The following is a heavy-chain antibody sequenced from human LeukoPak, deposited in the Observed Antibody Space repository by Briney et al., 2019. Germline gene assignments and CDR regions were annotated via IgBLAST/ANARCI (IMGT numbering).Heavy chain of an antibody. D-gene: IGHD4-17*01. J-gene: IGHJ3*02. CDR3: ARASSPYYGDSYAFDI. V-gene: IGHV3-48*04. Sequence: GGSLRLSCAASDFTFSSYSMNWVRQAPGKGLEWVSYISSSGSTIYYADSVKGRLTISRGNAKNSLYLQMNSLRAEDTAVYYCARASSPYYGDSYAFDIWGQGTMVTVSS. CDR1: DFTFSSYS. CDR2: ISSSGSTI.